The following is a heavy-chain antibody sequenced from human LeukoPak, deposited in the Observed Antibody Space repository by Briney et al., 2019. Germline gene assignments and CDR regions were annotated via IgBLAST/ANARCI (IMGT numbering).Heavy chain of an antibody. V-gene: IGHV3-7*01. D-gene: IGHD4-17*01. CDR1: GFTFSSYW. CDR2: IKQDGSEK. J-gene: IGHJ4*02. Sequence: GGSLRISCAASGFTFSSYWMSWVRQAPGKGLEWVANIKQDGSEKYYVDSVKGRFTISRDNAKNSLYLQMNSLRAEDTAVYYCASNDYVDYFDYWGQGTLVTVSS. CDR3: ASNDYVDYFDY.